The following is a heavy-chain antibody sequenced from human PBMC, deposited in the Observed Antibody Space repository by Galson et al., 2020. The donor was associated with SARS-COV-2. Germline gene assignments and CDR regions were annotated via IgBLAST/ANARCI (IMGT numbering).Heavy chain of an antibody. J-gene: IGHJ5*02. V-gene: IGHV1-24*01. Sequence: ASVKVSCKVSGYTLTELSMHWVRQAPGKGLEWMGGFDPEDGETIYAQTFQGRVTMTEDTSTDTAYMELSSLRSEDTAVYYCATGTAMAAGGWFDPWGQGTLVTVSS. D-gene: IGHD5-18*01. CDR3: ATGTAMAAGGWFDP. CDR1: GYTLTELS. CDR2: FDPEDGET.